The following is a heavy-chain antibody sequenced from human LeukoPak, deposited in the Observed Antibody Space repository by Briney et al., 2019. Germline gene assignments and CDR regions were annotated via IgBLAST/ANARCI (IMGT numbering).Heavy chain of an antibody. CDR1: GFTFHNYA. CDR2: TSGDGITT. CDR3: ARDHHGTFDY. Sequence: PGGSLRLSCAASGFTFHNYAIHWVRQAPGKGLEWVSLTSGDGITTYFADSVKGRFTISRDNSKSSLFLQMNSLRAEDTAVYYCARDHHGTFDYWGQGTLVTVSS. J-gene: IGHJ4*02. D-gene: IGHD1-26*01. V-gene: IGHV3-43*02.